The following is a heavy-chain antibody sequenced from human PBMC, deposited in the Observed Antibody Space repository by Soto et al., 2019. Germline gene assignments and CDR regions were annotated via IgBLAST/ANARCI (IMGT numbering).Heavy chain of an antibody. D-gene: IGHD2-21*01. CDR1: GFSLSTSGMG. V-gene: IGHV2-5*02. J-gene: IGHJ4*02. CDR2: IYWDDDK. CDR3: AHFIWRGIHHYFDY. Sequence: QITLKESGPTLVKPTQTLTLTCTFSGFSLSTSGMGVGWIRQPPGKALEWLAVIYWDDDKQYRPSLRSRLTIKQEKSKSQVVLTMTNVDPEDTATYYCAHFIWRGIHHYFDYWGQGSLVTVSS.